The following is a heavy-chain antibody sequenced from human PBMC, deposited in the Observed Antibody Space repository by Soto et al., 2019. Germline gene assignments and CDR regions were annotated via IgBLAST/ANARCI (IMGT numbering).Heavy chain of an antibody. V-gene: IGHV4-30-4*08. Sequence: PSETLSLTCTVSAGSTNNGAYYWSWLLQPPEKGLEWIRYTYYSGSTYYNPSLKSRVTISVDTSMNKFSLTLNSVTAADTAVYCCVRYYGGRVYFEYWGQGSLVTVPS. D-gene: IGHD4-17*01. J-gene: IGHJ4*02. CDR3: VRYYGGRVYFEY. CDR1: AGSTNNGAYY. CDR2: TYYSGST.